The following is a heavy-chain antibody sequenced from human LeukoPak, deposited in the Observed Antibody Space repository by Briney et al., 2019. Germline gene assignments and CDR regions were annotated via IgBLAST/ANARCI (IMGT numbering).Heavy chain of an antibody. Sequence: SETLSLTCAVYGGSFSGYYWSWIRQPPGKGLEWIGYIYYSGSTYYNPSLKSRVTISVDTSKNQFSLKLSSVTAADTAVYYCARVGGLDYYGSGSPWFDPWGQGTLVTVSS. J-gene: IGHJ5*02. CDR1: GGSFSGYY. CDR2: IYYSGST. CDR3: ARVGGLDYYGSGSPWFDP. D-gene: IGHD3-10*01. V-gene: IGHV4-30-4*08.